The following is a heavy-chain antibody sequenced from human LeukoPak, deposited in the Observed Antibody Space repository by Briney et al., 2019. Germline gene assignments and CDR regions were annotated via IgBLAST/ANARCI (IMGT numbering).Heavy chain of an antibody. D-gene: IGHD3-10*01. CDR3: AREYGSGSYYNVGGNYFDY. J-gene: IGHJ4*02. CDR2: IIPIIGTA. CDR1: GGTFSSYA. Sequence: SVKVTCKASGGTFSSYAISWKRQAHGQGLELMGRIIPIIGTANYAQKFQGRVTITTDESTSTADMELGSLRSEDTAVYYWAREYGSGSYYNVGGNYFDYWGQGTLVTVSS. V-gene: IGHV1-69*05.